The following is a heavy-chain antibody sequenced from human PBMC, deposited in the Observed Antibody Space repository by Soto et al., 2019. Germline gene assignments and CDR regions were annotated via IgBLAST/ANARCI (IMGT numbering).Heavy chain of an antibody. CDR2: IYYSGST. CDR3: ARVQGIAVGGTPWFDP. Sequence: ASETLSLTCTVSGGSISSYYWSWIRQPPGKGLEWIGYIYYSGSTNYNPSLKSRVTISVDTSKNQFSLKLSSVTAADTAVYYCARVQGIAVGGTPWFDPWGQGTLVTVSS. D-gene: IGHD6-19*01. J-gene: IGHJ5*02. V-gene: IGHV4-59*01. CDR1: GGSISSYY.